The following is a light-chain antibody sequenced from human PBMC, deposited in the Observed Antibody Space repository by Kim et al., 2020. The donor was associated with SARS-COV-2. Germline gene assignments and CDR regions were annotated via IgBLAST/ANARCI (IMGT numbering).Light chain of an antibody. Sequence: VPPGERSAHPCGASRSVDSDLAWYQQTPGQAPRLLIYGASTRATGIPARFSGSGSGTEFTLTISSLQSEDFALYYCQQYDDWPLTFGGGTKVDIK. V-gene: IGKV3-15*01. J-gene: IGKJ4*01. CDR2: GAS. CDR1: RSVDSD. CDR3: QQYDDWPLT.